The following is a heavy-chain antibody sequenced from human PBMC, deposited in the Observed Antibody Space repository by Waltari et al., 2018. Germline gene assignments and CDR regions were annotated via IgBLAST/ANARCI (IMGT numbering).Heavy chain of an antibody. D-gene: IGHD6-19*01. V-gene: IGHV1-18*01. CDR1: GYPFTSYG. CDR2: ISAYNGNT. Sequence: QVQLVQSGAEVKKPGAPGKVPCQASGYPFTSYGLSWLRAAPGQGLEWMGWISAYNGNTNYAQKLQGRVTMTTDTSTSTAYMELRSLRSDDTAVYYCARVSGYSSGWYKYFQHWGQGTLVTVSS. CDR3: ARVSGYSSGWYKYFQH. J-gene: IGHJ1*01.